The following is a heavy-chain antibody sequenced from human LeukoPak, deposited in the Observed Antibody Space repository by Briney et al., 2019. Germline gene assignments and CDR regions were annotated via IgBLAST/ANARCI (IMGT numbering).Heavy chain of an antibody. CDR1: GFTFRSYA. CDR2: ISGSGGST. CDR3: AKSGLGYSGY. J-gene: IGHJ4*02. V-gene: IGHV3-23*01. D-gene: IGHD2-21*01. Sequence: GGSLRLSCAASGFTFRSYAMTGARRAQGKGLGWVSAISGSGGSTYYADSVKGRFTISRDNSKNTLYLQMNSLRAEDTAVYYCAKSGLGYSGYWGQGTLVTVSS.